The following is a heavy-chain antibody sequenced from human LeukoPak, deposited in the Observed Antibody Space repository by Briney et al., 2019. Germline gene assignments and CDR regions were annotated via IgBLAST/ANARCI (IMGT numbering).Heavy chain of an antibody. V-gene: IGHV3-23*01. CDR2: ISDIVSRT. Sequence: GGSLRLSCAASGFTFSSYGMSWVRQAPGKGLEWVSSISDIVSRTYYADSVEGRFTISRDNSKNTLFLQMNGLRAEDTAVYFCAEGSNYGFGYWGQGTLVTVSS. D-gene: IGHD5-18*01. CDR1: GFTFSSYG. J-gene: IGHJ4*02. CDR3: AEGSNYGFGY.